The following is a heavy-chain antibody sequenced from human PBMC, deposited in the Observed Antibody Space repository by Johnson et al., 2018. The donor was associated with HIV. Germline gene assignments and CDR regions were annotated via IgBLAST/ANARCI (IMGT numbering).Heavy chain of an antibody. D-gene: IGHD5-12*01. CDR2: ISYDGSDK. CDR1: GLTFSSYA. V-gene: IGHV3-30*04. CDR3: ASGDDDGF. J-gene: IGHJ4*03. Sequence: QVQLVESGGGVVQPGRSLRLSCAGSGLTFSSYAFHWVRQAPAKGLEWVAAISYDGSDKYHADSVKGRFTISRDSSKNTLYLEMNTLRPEDTAMYYCASGDDDGFWGRGTLVTVSS.